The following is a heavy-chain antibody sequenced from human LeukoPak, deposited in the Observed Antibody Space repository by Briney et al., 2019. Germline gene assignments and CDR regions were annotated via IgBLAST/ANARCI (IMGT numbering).Heavy chain of an antibody. J-gene: IGHJ6*03. Sequence: SETLSLTCTVSGGSILSSSYYWGWIRQPPGKRLEWIGSIYYSGSTHYNPSLKSRVTISVDTSKNQFSLKLSSVTAADTAVYYCARDRFDDSSGYYYHYYYYMDVWGKGTTVTVSS. CDR1: GGSILSSSYY. CDR2: IYYSGST. D-gene: IGHD3-22*01. CDR3: ARDRFDDSSGYYYHYYYYMDV. V-gene: IGHV4-39*07.